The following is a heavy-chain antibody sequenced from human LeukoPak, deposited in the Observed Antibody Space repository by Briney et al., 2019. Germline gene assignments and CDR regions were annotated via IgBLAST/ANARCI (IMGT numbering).Heavy chain of an antibody. CDR1: VGTFSIYA. Sequence: SVKVSCTASVGTFSIYAISCVRQDPGQGLEWRGRIIPTLGIANYAQKFQGRVTITADKSTSTAYMELSSLRSEDTDVYYCAKGYSYGYSWDYWGQGTLVTVSS. CDR2: IIPTLGIA. J-gene: IGHJ4*02. V-gene: IGHV1-69*04. D-gene: IGHD5-18*01. CDR3: AKGYSYGYSWDY.